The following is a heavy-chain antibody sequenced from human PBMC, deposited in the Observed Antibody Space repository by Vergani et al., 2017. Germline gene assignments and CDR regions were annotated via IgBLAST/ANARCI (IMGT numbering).Heavy chain of an antibody. V-gene: IGHV4-59*05. Sequence: QVQLQESGPGLVKPSETLSLTCTVSGGSISSYYWSWIRQPPGKGLEWIGSIYYSGSTYYNPSLKSRVTISVDTSKNQFSLKLSSVSAADTAVYYCARHVGPSSWFLEWYGWFDPWGQGTLVTVSS. CDR2: IYYSGST. CDR1: GGSISSYY. D-gene: IGHD3-3*01. CDR3: ARHVGPSSWFLEWYGWFDP. J-gene: IGHJ5*02.